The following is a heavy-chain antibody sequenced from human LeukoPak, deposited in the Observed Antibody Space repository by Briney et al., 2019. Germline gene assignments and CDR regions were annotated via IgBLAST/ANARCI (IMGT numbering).Heavy chain of an antibody. Sequence: PGGSLRLSCAASGFTLSSYSMNWVRQAPGKGLEWVSSISSSSSYRYYADSVKGRFTISRDNAKNSLYLQMNSLRAEDTAVYYRARGQLYYDSSGFDYWGQGTLVTVSS. D-gene: IGHD3-22*01. CDR3: ARGQLYYDSSGFDY. J-gene: IGHJ4*02. V-gene: IGHV3-21*01. CDR1: GFTLSSYS. CDR2: ISSSSSYR.